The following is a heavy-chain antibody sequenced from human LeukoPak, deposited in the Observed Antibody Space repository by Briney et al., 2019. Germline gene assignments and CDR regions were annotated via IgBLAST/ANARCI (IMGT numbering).Heavy chain of an antibody. CDR3: AKDNVVVVAATFDY. J-gene: IGHJ4*02. Sequence: GGSLRLSCAASGFTFSGYAMSWVRQAPGKGLEWVSAISGSGGSTYYADSVKGRFTISRDNSKNTLYLQMNSLRAEDTAVYYCAKDNVVVVAATFDYWGQGTLVTVSS. CDR2: ISGSGGST. CDR1: GFTFSGYA. D-gene: IGHD2-15*01. V-gene: IGHV3-23*01.